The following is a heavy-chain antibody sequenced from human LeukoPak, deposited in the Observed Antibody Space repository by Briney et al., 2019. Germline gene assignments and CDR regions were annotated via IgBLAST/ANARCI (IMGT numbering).Heavy chain of an antibody. CDR1: GYTFTSYD. CDR3: YMGVVAATGYYYYYGMDV. V-gene: IGHV1-8*01. Sequence: ASVKVSCKASGYTFTSYDINWVRQATGQGLEWMGWINPNSGNTGYAQKFQGRVTMTRNTSISTAYMELSSLRSEDTAVYYCYMGVVAATGYYYYYGMDVWGQGTTVTVSS. D-gene: IGHD2-15*01. CDR2: INPNSGNT. J-gene: IGHJ6*02.